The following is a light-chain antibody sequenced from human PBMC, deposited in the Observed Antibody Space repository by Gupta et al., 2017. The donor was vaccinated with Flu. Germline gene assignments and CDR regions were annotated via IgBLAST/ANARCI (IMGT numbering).Light chain of an antibody. CDR2: DAS. J-gene: IGKJ3*01. V-gene: IGKV3-11*01. Sequence: EIVLTQSPATLSLSPGERATLSCRASQSVSSYLAWYQQKPGQAPRLLIYDASNRATGIPARFSGSGSETDFTLTISSLEPEDFAVYYCQQRSNWPPLSTFGPGTKVDIK. CDR3: QQRSNWPPLST. CDR1: QSVSSY.